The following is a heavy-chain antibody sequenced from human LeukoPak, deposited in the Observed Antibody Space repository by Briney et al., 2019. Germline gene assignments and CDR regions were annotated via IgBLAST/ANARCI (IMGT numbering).Heavy chain of an antibody. D-gene: IGHD3-9*01. CDR1: GGSMNNYY. Sequence: SETLSLTCTVSGGSMNNYYWSWIRQPPEKGLEWLASIYYSGAPTYNPSLKRRATISVDTSKNQFSLKMRSVTTADTAVYFCARESDWLFDSWGQGALVTVSS. CDR2: IYYSGAP. V-gene: IGHV4-59*01. CDR3: ARESDWLFDS. J-gene: IGHJ4*02.